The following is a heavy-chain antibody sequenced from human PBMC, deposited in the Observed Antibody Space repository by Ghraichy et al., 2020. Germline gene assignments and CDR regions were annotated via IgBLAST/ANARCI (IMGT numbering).Heavy chain of an antibody. V-gene: IGHV4-59*01. D-gene: IGHD3-9*01. CDR1: GGSISNYH. J-gene: IGHJ5*02. CDR2: IYSSGRT. Sequence: SETLSLTCTVSGGSISNYHWSWIRQPPGKGLEWIGYIYSSGRTNYNPSLKSRVTISVDTSKNQFSLKLRSVIAADTAVYYCARDISYDVLTGYHDVHWFDPWGQGTLVIVSS. CDR3: ARDISYDVLTGYHDVHWFDP.